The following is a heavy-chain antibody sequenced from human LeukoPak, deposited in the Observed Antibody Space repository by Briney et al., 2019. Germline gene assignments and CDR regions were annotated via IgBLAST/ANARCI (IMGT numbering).Heavy chain of an antibody. V-gene: IGHV3-53*01. CDR3: ARAYYDSSGYIYYFDY. J-gene: IGHJ4*02. D-gene: IGHD3-22*01. CDR1: GFTVSSNY. CDR2: IYSGGST. Sequence: PGGSLRLSCAASGFTVSSNYMSWVRQAPGKGLEWVSVIYSGGSTYYADSVKGRFTISRDNSKNTLYLQMNSPRAEDTAVYYCARAYYDSSGYIYYFDYWGQGTLVTVSS.